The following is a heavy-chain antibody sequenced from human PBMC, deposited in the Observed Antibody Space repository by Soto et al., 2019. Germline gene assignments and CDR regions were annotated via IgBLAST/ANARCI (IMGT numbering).Heavy chain of an antibody. CDR2: IIPIFGTA. CDR1: GFTFSSYA. D-gene: IGHD3-9*01. Sequence: SVKVSCKASGFTFSSYAISWVRQAPGQGLEWMGGIIPIFGTANYAQKFQGRVTITADKSTSTAYMELSSLRSDDTAVYYCASGRYDILTGYRYYYYGMDVWGQGTTVTVSS. V-gene: IGHV1-69*06. CDR3: ASGRYDILTGYRYYYYGMDV. J-gene: IGHJ6*02.